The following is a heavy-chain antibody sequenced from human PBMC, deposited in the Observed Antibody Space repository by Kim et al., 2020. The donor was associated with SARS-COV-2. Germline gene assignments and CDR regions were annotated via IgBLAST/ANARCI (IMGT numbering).Heavy chain of an antibody. V-gene: IGHV3-13*05. D-gene: IGHD2-15*01. J-gene: IGHJ6*02. CDR2: IGTAGDP. Sequence: GGSLRLSCAASGFTFSSYDMHWVRQATGKGLEWVSAIGTAGDPYYPGSVKGRFTISRENAKNSLYLQMNSLRAGDTAVYYCARGSGYCSGGSCSWYYYYGMDVWGQGTTVTVSS. CDR1: GFTFSSYD. CDR3: ARGSGYCSGGSCSWYYYYGMDV.